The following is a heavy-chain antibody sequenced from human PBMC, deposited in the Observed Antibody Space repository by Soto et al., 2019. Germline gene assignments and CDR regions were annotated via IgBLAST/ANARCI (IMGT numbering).Heavy chain of an antibody. CDR2: IKQDGSEK. V-gene: IGHV3-7*03. Sequence: GGSLRLSCAASGFTFSNYGMSWVRQAPGKGLEWVANIKQDGSEKYYVDSVKGRFTISRDNAKNSLYLQMNSLRAEDTAVYYCARDFKYWGQGTLVTVSS. CDR3: ARDFKY. CDR1: GFTFSNYG. J-gene: IGHJ4*02.